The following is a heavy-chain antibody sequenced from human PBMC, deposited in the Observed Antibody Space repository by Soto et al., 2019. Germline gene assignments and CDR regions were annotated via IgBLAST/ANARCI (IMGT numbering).Heavy chain of an antibody. CDR2: FDPEDGET. Sequence: ASVKVSCKVSGYTLTELSMHWGRQAPGKGIEWMGGFDPEDGETIYAQKFQGRVTMTEDTSTDTAYMELSSLRSEDTAVYYCATAPVVVTTYFDYWGKGTLVTVSS. D-gene: IGHD2-21*02. J-gene: IGHJ4*02. V-gene: IGHV1-24*01. CDR3: ATAPVVVTTYFDY. CDR1: GYTLTELS.